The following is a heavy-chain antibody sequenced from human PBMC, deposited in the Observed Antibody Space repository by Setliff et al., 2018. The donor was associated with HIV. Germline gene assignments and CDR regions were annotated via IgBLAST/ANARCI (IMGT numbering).Heavy chain of an antibody. Sequence: PSETLSLTCTVSGGSLTGYYWSWIRQPPEKGLEWIGYIYFNGNTNLNPSLESRLTMSVDTSKNQFSLKLNSVTAADTAVYYCVREVGYFDFWGRGTLVTVSS. D-gene: IGHD1-26*01. CDR1: GGSLTGYY. V-gene: IGHV4-59*01. CDR2: IYFNGNT. CDR3: VREVGYFDF. J-gene: IGHJ2*01.